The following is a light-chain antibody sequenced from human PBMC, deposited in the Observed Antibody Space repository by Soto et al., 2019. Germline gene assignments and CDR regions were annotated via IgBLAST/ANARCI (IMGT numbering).Light chain of an antibody. CDR2: EVV. CDR3: KSYAGSNTYV. J-gene: IGLJ1*01. Sequence: SVSPGQSVTISCTGTNNDIGVYDFVSWYQHHPGKAPRLIIYEVVQRPSGVPDRFSGSKSGNTASLTVSGLQAADEADYFCKSYAGSNTYVFGSGTKVTVL. V-gene: IGLV2-8*01. CDR1: NNDIGVYDF.